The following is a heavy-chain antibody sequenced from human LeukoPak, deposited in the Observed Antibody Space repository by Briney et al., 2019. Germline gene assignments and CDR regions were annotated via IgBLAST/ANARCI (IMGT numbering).Heavy chain of an antibody. CDR1: GGSISSSSYY. CDR2: IYYSGST. J-gene: IGHJ4*02. CDR3: ARPRYSSSWFDY. D-gene: IGHD6-13*01. V-gene: IGHV4-39*01. Sequence: SETLSLTCTVSGGSISSSSYYWGWIRQPPGKGLEWIGSIYYSGSTYYNPSLKSRVTISVDTSKNQFSLKLSSLTAADTAVYYCARPRYSSSWFDYWGQGTLVTVSS.